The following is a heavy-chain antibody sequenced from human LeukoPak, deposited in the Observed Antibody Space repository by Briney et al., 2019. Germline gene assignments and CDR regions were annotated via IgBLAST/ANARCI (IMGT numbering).Heavy chain of an antibody. CDR2: IKEDGSEK. J-gene: IGHJ5*02. Sequence: GGSLRLSWAASGFTFSSYWMSWVRQAPGKGLEWVANIKEDGSEKYYVEAVKGRFTISRDNAKNSLYLQMNSLRAEDTAVYYCARDRGSGSFDPWGQGTLVTVSS. V-gene: IGHV3-7*01. D-gene: IGHD3-10*01. CDR1: GFTFSSYW. CDR3: ARDRGSGSFDP.